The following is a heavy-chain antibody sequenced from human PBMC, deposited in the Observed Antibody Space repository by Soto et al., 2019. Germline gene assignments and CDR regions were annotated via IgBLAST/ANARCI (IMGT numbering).Heavy chain of an antibody. D-gene: IGHD3-22*01. V-gene: IGHV4-59*08. CDR2: IYYSGST. Sequence: SETLSLTCTVSGGSISSYYWSWIRHPPGKGLEWIGYIYYSGSTTYTPSLKRRVTISVDTSKNQFSLKLSSVTAADTAVYYCARHGPPTDYYYSSGYLYYYYYGMDVWGQGTTVTVSS. CDR1: GGSISSYY. J-gene: IGHJ6*02. CDR3: ARHGPPTDYYYSSGYLYYYYYGMDV.